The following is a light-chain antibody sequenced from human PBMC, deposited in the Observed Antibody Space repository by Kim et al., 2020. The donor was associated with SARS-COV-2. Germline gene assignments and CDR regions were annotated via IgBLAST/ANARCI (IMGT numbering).Light chain of an antibody. V-gene: IGLV3-1*01. CDR3: QAWDSSTVV. Sequence: GSRRQPASITCSGDKLGDKYACWYQQKPGQSPVLVIYQDSKRPSGIPERFSGSNSGNTATLTISGTQAMDEADYYCQAWDSSTVVFGGGTQLTVL. CDR1: KLGDKY. CDR2: QDS. J-gene: IGLJ2*01.